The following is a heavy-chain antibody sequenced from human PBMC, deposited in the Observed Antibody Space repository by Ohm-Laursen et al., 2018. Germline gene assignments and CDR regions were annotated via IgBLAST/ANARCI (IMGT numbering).Heavy chain of an antibody. CDR2: MNPNSGNT. J-gene: IGHJ6*02. Sequence: ESSVKVSCKASGYTFTSYDINWVRQATGQGLEWMGWMNPNSGNTGYAQKFQGRVTMTRNTSISTAYMELSSLRSEDTAVYYCARGGYYDFWSGYWHYYYGMDVWGQGTTVTVSS. D-gene: IGHD3-3*01. V-gene: IGHV1-8*01. CDR1: GYTFTSYD. CDR3: ARGGYYDFWSGYWHYYYGMDV.